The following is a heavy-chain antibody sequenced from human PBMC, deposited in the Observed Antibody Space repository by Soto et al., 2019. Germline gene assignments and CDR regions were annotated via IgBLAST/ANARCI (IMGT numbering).Heavy chain of an antibody. J-gene: IGHJ6*02. CDR3: AYLPCGGGRCYWFSYSGMDV. D-gene: IGHD2-15*01. CDR2: IYWDDDK. Sequence: QITLKESGPTLVKPTQTLTLTCTFSGFSLSTSGVGVAWIHQPPGKALEWLALIYWDDDKRYRPSLETRLTITKASSKNQVVLTMTNMDSVATPTYYRAYLPCGGGRCYWFSYSGMDVWSQGTTVTVSS. CDR1: GFSLSTSGVG. V-gene: IGHV2-5*02.